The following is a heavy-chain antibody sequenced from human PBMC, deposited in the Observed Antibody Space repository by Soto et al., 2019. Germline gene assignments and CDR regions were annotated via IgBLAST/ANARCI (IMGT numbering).Heavy chain of an antibody. CDR2: IYYSGST. Sequence: SETLSLTCTVSGDSISTYYWSWIRQPPGKGLEWIGYIYYSGSTNYNPSLKSRVTMSVDTSKTQFSLNLSSVTAADTAVYFCAASCYAILTGHFAFDIWGNGTMVTVSS. J-gene: IGHJ3*02. CDR1: GDSISTYY. CDR3: AASCYAILTGHFAFDI. V-gene: IGHV4-59*01. D-gene: IGHD3-9*01.